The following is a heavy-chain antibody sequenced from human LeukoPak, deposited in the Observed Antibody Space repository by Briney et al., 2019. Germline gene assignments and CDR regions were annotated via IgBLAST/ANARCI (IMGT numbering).Heavy chain of an antibody. J-gene: IGHJ4*02. D-gene: IGHD5-12*01. CDR1: GFTFSSYA. CDR3: TTENIVATIGDF. V-gene: IGHV3-15*01. Sequence: GGSLRLSCAASGFTFSSYAMSWVRQAPGKGLEWVGRTQRKTDGGTTDYAAPVKGRFTISRDDSKNTLYLQMTSLKTEDTAVYYCTTENIVATIGDFWGQGTLVTVSS. CDR2: TQRKTDGGTT.